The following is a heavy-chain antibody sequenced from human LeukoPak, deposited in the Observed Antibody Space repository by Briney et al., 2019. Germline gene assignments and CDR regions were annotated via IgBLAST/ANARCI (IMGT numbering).Heavy chain of an antibody. Sequence: PGGSLRLSCAASGFTFSSYSMNWVRQAPGKGLEWVSSISSSSSYIYYADSVKGRFTISRDNAKNSLYLQMNSLRAEDTAVYYGARDPPQLSDFWSGYFDYWGQGTLVTVSS. CDR2: ISSSSSYI. CDR3: ARDPPQLSDFWSGYFDY. V-gene: IGHV3-21*01. CDR1: GFTFSSYS. J-gene: IGHJ4*02. D-gene: IGHD3-3*01.